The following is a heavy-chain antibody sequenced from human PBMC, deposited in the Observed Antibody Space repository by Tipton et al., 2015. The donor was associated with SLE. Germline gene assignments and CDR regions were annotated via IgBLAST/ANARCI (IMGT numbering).Heavy chain of an antibody. Sequence: SLTCAVYGGSFSGYYWSWIRQPPGKGLEWIGEINHSGSTNYNPSLKSRVTISGDTSKNQFSLKLSSVTAADTAVYYCARELRAGYFDYWGQGTLVTVSS. V-gene: IGHV4-34*01. D-gene: IGHD3-10*01. CDR1: GGSFSGYY. CDR3: ARELRAGYFDY. J-gene: IGHJ4*02. CDR2: INHSGST.